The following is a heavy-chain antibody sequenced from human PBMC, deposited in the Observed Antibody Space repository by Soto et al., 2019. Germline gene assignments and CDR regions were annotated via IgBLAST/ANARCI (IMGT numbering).Heavy chain of an antibody. J-gene: IGHJ4*02. CDR1: GFTFDEYV. Sequence: EVQLVESGGGLVQPGRSLRLSCAASGFTFDEYVMYWFRQAPGKGLEWVSSISWNGDTFGYADSVKGRFTISRDNAKNYLYLQMNSLTAEDTALYYCANSRYGDYYFDDWGQGTLVTVSS. V-gene: IGHV3-9*01. D-gene: IGHD4-17*01. CDR2: ISWNGDTF. CDR3: ANSRYGDYYFDD.